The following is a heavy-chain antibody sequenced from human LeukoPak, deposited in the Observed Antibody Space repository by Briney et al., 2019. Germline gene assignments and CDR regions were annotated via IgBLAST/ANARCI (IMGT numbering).Heavy chain of an antibody. V-gene: IGHV1-18*01. CDR2: ISAYNGNT. Sequence: ASVKVSCKASGYTFTSYGISWVRHAPGQGLEWMGWISAYNGNTNYAQKLQGRVTMTTDTSTSTAYMELRSLRSDDTAVYYCARRGRGSGRHAFDIWGQGTMVTVSS. D-gene: IGHD3-10*01. J-gene: IGHJ3*02. CDR3: ARRGRGSGRHAFDI. CDR1: GYTFTSYG.